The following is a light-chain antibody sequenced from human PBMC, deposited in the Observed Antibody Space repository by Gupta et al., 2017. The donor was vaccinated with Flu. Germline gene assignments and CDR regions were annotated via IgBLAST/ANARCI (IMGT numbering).Light chain of an antibody. J-gene: IGKJ1*01. CDR2: RSS. CDR3: LQYYDYPWT. CDR1: QSISAW. V-gene: IGKV1-5*03. Sequence: PSTLSASVGDRVTIICRASQSISAWLAWYQQRPGSAPKLLIYRSSNLEDGVPSRFSGSGSGTEFTLTINSLQPEDFGNYYCLQYYDYPWTFGQGTNVELK.